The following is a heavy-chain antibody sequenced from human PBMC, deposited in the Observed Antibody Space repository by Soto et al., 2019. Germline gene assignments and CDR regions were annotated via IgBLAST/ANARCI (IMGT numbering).Heavy chain of an antibody. V-gene: IGHV4-39*07. J-gene: IGHJ5*02. CDR2: IDYSGRT. CDR3: ARVPSP. CDR1: GGSISSTSDY. Sequence: SETLSLTCTVSGGSISSTSDYWGWIRQPPGKGLEWVGFIDYSGRTYYNPSLKSRVTISVDTSKNQFSLKLSSVTAADTAVYYCARVPSPWGQGTLVTVSS.